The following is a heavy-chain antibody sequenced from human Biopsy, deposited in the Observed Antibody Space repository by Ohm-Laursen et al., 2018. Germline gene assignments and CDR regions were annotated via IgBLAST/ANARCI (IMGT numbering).Heavy chain of an antibody. CDR1: GYTFTSYE. CDR2: MNPDSGNT. V-gene: IGHV1-8*01. D-gene: IGHD3-10*01. CDR3: ARADPPLFYYGSGSSNWFDP. J-gene: IGHJ5*02. Sequence: SVKVSGKTSGYTFTSYEINWVRQATGQGLEWMGWMNPDSGNTGYAQNFQGRVTMTRNTSISTAYMELSSLRSEDTAVYFYARADPPLFYYGSGSSNWFDPWGQGTLVTVSS.